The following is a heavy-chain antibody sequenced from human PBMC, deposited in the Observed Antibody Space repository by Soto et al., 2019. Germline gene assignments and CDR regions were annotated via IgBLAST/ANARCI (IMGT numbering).Heavy chain of an antibody. CDR1: GGSISSYY. J-gene: IGHJ5*02. V-gene: IGHV4-4*07. Sequence: SETLSLTCTVSGGSISSYYWSWIRQPAGKGLEWIGRIYTSGSTNYNPSLKSRVTMSVDTSKNPFSLQLSSVTAADTAVYYCARMGGVMRAEDWFDPWGQGTLVTVSS. CDR2: IYTSGST. CDR3: ARMGGVMRAEDWFDP. D-gene: IGHD3-16*01.